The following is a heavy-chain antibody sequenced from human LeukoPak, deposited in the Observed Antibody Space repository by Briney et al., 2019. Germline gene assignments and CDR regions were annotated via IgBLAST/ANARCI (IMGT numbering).Heavy chain of an antibody. V-gene: IGHV4-34*01. J-gene: IGHJ4*02. D-gene: IGHD3-22*01. CDR3: ARLAYYYDSSGYYYKLFDY. CDR1: GGSFSGYY. CDR2: INHSGST. Sequence: SETLSLTCAVYGGSFSGYYWSWIRQPPGKGLEWIGEINHSGSTNYNPSLKSRVTISVDTSKNQFSLKLSSVTAADTAVYYCARLAYYYDSSGYYYKLFDYWGQGTLVTVSS.